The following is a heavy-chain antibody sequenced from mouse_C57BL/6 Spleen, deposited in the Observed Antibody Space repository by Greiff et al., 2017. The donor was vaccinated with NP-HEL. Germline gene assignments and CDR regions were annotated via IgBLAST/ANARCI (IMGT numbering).Heavy chain of an antibody. Sequence: VQLQQSGAELVKPGASVKISCKASGYAFSSYWMNWVKQRPGKGLEWIGQIYPGDGDTNYNGKFKGKATLTADKSSSTGYMQHSSLTSDDSAVYFCARKSNLQSHYYAMDYWGQGTSVTVSS. J-gene: IGHJ4*01. CDR1: GYAFSSYW. V-gene: IGHV1-80*01. CDR2: IYPGDGDT. D-gene: IGHD2-1*01. CDR3: ARKSNLQSHYYAMDY.